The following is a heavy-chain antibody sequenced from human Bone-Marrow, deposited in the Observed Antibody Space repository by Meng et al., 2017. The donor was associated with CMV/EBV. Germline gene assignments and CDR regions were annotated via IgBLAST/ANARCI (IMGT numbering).Heavy chain of an antibody. D-gene: IGHD1-26*01. CDR1: GFSLSISGLG. Sequence: FSGFSLSISGLGVGWVRQPPGKALEWLALIYWDDDTRYSPSLKRRLTITKDSFRKQVVLQMTNMDPADTATYYCARTSRGYGGSYLHWGQGTLVTVSS. V-gene: IGHV2-5*02. CDR2: IYWDDDT. J-gene: IGHJ4*02. CDR3: ARTSRGYGGSYLH.